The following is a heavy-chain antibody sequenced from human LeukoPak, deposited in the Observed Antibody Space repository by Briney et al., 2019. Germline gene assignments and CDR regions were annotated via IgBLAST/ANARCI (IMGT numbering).Heavy chain of an antibody. V-gene: IGHV4-39*07. D-gene: IGHD3-3*01. CDR1: GGSISNTSYY. Sequence: LETLSLTCTVSGGSISNTSYYWGWIRQPPGKGLEWIGSIYYSGTTYYNPSLKSRVTISVDTSKNQFSLKLSSVTAADTAFYYCAREMLNGSGYFDYWGQGTLVTVSS. J-gene: IGHJ4*02. CDR2: IYYSGTT. CDR3: AREMLNGSGYFDY.